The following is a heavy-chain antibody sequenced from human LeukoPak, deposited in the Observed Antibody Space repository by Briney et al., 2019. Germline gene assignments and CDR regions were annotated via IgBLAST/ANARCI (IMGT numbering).Heavy chain of an antibody. CDR1: GYTFTGYY. J-gene: IGHJ3*02. Sequence: ASVKVSCMASGYTFTGYYMHWVRQAPGQGLEWMGLINPNSGGTNYAQKFQGRVTMTRDTSISTAYMELSRLRSDDTAVYYCAREYYDSSGSHAFDIWGQGTMVTVSS. CDR2: INPNSGGT. CDR3: AREYYDSSGSHAFDI. V-gene: IGHV1-2*02. D-gene: IGHD3-22*01.